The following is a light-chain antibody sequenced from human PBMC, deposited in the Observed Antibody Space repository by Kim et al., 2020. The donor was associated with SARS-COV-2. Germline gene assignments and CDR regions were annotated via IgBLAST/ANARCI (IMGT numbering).Light chain of an antibody. V-gene: IGLV3-19*01. CDR1: SLRSYY. CDR2: GKK. Sequence: SSELTQDPAVSVALGQTVRITCQGDSLRSYYATWYQQKPGQAPRVVIYGKKNRPSGIPDRFSGSSSGNTASLTITGTQAGDEADYYCNSRDSNDKVVFCGGTQLSVL. CDR3: NSRDSNDKVV. J-gene: IGLJ2*01.